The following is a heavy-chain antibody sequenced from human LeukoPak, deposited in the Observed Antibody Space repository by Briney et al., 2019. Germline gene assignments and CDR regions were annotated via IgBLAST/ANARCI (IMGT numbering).Heavy chain of an antibody. CDR1: GFTFSSYG. V-gene: IGHV3-33*01. CDR3: ARDREGYFDY. J-gene: IGHJ4*02. Sequence: GRSLRLSCAASGFTFSSYGMHWVRQAPGKGLEWVAVIWYDGSNKYYADSVKGRFAISRDNSKDTLYLQMNSLRAEDTAVYYCARDREGYFDYWGQGTLVTVSS. CDR2: IWYDGSNK.